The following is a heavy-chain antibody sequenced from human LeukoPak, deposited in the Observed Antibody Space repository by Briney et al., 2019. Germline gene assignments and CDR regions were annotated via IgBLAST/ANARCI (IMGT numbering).Heavy chain of an antibody. CDR2: ISFSNTTI. V-gene: IGHV3-48*04. J-gene: IGHJ6*04. CDR3: AELGITMIGGV. D-gene: IGHD3-10*02. CDR1: GFTFSNSS. Sequence: RGSLRLSCAASGFTFSNSSVNWVRQFPGKGLEWISYISFSNTTIYYADSVKGRFTISRDNAKSSLYLQMNSLRAEDTAVYYCAELGITMIGGVWGKGTTVTISS.